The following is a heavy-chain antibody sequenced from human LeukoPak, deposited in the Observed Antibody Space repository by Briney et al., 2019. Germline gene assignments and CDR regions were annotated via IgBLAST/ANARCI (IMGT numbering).Heavy chain of an antibody. V-gene: IGHV1-2*04. D-gene: IGHD3-10*01. CDR3: ARDCYGSGSPFDY. J-gene: IGHJ4*02. CDR2: INPNSGGT. CDR1: GYTFTGYY. Sequence: ASVKVSCKASGYTFTGYYMHWVRQAPGQGLEWMGWINPNSGGTNYAQKFQGWVTMTRDTSISTAYMELSRLRSDDTAVYYCARDCYGSGSPFDYWGQGTLVTVSS.